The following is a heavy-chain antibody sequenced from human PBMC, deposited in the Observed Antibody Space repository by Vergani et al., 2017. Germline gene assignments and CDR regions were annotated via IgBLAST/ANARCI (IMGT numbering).Heavy chain of an antibody. CDR1: GGTFSSYA. V-gene: IGHV1-69*01. Sequence: QVQLVQSGAEVKKPGSSVKVSCKASGGTFSSYAISWVRQAPGQGLEWMGGIIPIFGTANYAQKFQGRVTITADEPTSTAYMELSSLRSEDTAVYYCARGQDSSSSGYYYYGMDVWGQGTTVTVSS. J-gene: IGHJ6*02. D-gene: IGHD6-6*01. CDR3: ARGQDSSSSGYYYYGMDV. CDR2: IIPIFGTA.